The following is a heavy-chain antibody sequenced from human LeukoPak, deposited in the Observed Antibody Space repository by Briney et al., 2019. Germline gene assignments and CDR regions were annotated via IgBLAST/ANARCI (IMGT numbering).Heavy chain of an antibody. CDR2: VYYTGST. CDR1: GGSISSYY. J-gene: IGHJ3*02. Sequence: SETLSLTCTDSGGSISSYYWSWIRQPPGKGLEWIGYVYYTGSTKYNPSLKSRVTISVDTSKNQFSLKLSSVTAADTAVYYCARLRGQQLVLRAFDIWGQGTMVTVSS. V-gene: IGHV4-59*08. CDR3: ARLRGQQLVLRAFDI. D-gene: IGHD6-13*01.